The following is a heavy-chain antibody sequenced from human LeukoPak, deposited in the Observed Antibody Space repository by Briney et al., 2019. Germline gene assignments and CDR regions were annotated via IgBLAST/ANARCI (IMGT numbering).Heavy chain of an antibody. D-gene: IGHD5-18*01. CDR2: INHSGST. Sequence: SETLSLTCAVYGGSFSGYYWSWIRQLPGKGLEWIGEINHSGSTNYNPSLKSRVTISVDTSKNQFSLKLSSVTAADTAVYYCARSLQLWLHYYGMDVWGQGTTVTVSS. V-gene: IGHV4-34*01. CDR3: ARSLQLWLHYYGMDV. CDR1: GGSFSGYY. J-gene: IGHJ6*02.